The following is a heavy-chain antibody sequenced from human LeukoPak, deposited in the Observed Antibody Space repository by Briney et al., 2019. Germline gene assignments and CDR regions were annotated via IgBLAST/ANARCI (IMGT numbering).Heavy chain of an antibody. CDR3: ARVPRPCGASTSCQGAFDV. CDR1: AFTFSNYA. J-gene: IGHJ3*01. D-gene: IGHD2-2*01. CDR2: ISGNGGTA. Sequence: GGSLRLSCAASAFTFSNYAMSWVRQAPGKGLEYVATISGNGGTAYHADSVKGRFSISRDNSKYTLYLQVDSLRDEDMAVYYCARVPRPCGASTSCQGAFDVWGQGTMVTVSS. V-gene: IGHV3-64*02.